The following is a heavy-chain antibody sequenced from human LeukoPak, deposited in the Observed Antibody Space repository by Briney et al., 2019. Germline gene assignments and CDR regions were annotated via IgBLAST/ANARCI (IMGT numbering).Heavy chain of an antibody. CDR3: AKDRRALYYDFWSGQAD. J-gene: IGHJ4*02. D-gene: IGHD3-3*01. CDR1: GFTFSSYA. Sequence: GGSLRLSCTASGFTFSSYAMSWVRQAPGKGLEWVSAIRGSGGSTYYADSVKGRFTISRDNSKNTLYLQMNSLRAEDTAVYYCAKDRRALYYDFWSGQADWGQGTLVTVSS. V-gene: IGHV3-23*01. CDR2: IRGSGGST.